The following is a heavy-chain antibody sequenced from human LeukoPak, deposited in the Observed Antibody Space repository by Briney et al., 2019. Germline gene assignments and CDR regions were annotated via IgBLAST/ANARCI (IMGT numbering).Heavy chain of an antibody. Sequence: ASVKVSCKASGGTFSSYAISWVRQAPGQGLEWMGGIIPIFGTANYAQKFQGRVTMTRDMSTSTVYMELSSLRSEDTAVYYCARSVIAAAGIQWFDPWGQGTLVTVSS. D-gene: IGHD6-13*01. CDR1: GGTFSSYA. CDR2: IIPIFGTA. CDR3: ARSVIAAAGIQWFDP. V-gene: IGHV1-69*05. J-gene: IGHJ5*02.